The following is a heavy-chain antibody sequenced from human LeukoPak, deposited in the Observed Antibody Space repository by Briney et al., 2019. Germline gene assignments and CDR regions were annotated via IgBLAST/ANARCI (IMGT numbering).Heavy chain of an antibody. CDR1: GGSISSYY. CDR2: INHSGST. J-gene: IGHJ6*03. Sequence: PSETLSLTCTVSGGSISSYYWSWIRQPPGKGLEWIGEINHSGSTNYNPSLKSRVTISVDTSKNQFSLKLSSVTAADTAVYYCARGPRGSGSYLYYYYMDVWGKGTTVTVSS. V-gene: IGHV4-34*01. CDR3: ARGPRGSGSYLYYYYMDV. D-gene: IGHD3-10*01.